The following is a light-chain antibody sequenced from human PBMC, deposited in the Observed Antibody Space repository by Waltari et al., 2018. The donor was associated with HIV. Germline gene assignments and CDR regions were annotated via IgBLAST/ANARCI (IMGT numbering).Light chain of an antibody. Sequence: DSLAVSLGARATINCKSSHSVLYTSNSNNYLAWYQQKPGQPPKLLIYWASTRESGVPDRFSGSGSGTEFTLTISSLQAEDVAVYYCQQYYSTPITFGQGTRLEIK. V-gene: IGKV4-1*01. CDR3: QQYYSTPIT. CDR1: HSVLYTSNSNNY. CDR2: WAS. J-gene: IGKJ5*01.